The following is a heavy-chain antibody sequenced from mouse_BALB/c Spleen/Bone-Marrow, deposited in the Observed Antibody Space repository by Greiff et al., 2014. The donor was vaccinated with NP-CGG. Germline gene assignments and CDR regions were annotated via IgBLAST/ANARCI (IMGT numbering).Heavy chain of an antibody. CDR3: GRGKYDYGSWFGY. Sequence: VQLKDSGPELVKPGASVKISCKASGYSFTGYFMNWMKQSHGKSLEWIGRINPYNGDPFYNQKFKGKATLTVDKSSSTAHMELLSLTSEDSAVYYCGRGKYDYGSWFGYWGQGTLVTVSA. V-gene: IGHV1-37*01. CDR2: INPYNGDP. J-gene: IGHJ3*01. D-gene: IGHD2-4*01. CDR1: GYSFTGYF.